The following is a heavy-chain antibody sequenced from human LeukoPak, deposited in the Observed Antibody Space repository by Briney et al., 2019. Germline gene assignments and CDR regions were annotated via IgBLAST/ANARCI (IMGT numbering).Heavy chain of an antibody. J-gene: IGHJ3*02. CDR1: GYTFTSYY. CDR2: INPSGGST. Sequence: ASVKVSCKASGYTFTSYYMHWVRQAPGQGLEWMGIINPSGGSTSYAQKFQGRVTMTRDTSTSTVYMELSSLRSEDTAVYYCARGFSPKGASDAFDIWGQGTMVTVFS. V-gene: IGHV1-46*01. D-gene: IGHD1-26*01. CDR3: ARGFSPKGASDAFDI.